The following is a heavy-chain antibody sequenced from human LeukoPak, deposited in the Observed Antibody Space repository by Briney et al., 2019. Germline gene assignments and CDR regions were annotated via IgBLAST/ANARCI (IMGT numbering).Heavy chain of an antibody. CDR1: GGSFSGYY. D-gene: IGHD2-15*01. CDR2: INHSGST. CDR3: ARLSRYCGGGTCYGENWLDS. Sequence: SETLSLTCAVYGGSFSGYYWSWIRQPPGKGPEWIGEINHSGSTNYNPSLKSRVTISVDTSKKQFSLKLSSVTAADTAVYYCARLSRYCGGGTCYGENWLDSWGQGTLVTVSS. J-gene: IGHJ5*01. V-gene: IGHV4-34*01.